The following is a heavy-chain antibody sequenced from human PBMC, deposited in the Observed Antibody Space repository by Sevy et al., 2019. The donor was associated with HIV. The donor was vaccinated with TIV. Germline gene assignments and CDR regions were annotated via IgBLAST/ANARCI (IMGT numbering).Heavy chain of an antibody. D-gene: IGHD3-22*01. CDR2: ISSSGSTI. Sequence: GGSLRLSCAASGFTFSDYYMSWIRQAPGKELEWVSYISSSGSTIYYADSVKGRFTISRDNAKNSLYLQMNSLRAEDTAVYYCARDLTYYYDSSGRNWFDPWGQGTLVTISS. CDR3: ARDLTYYYDSSGRNWFDP. CDR1: GFTFSDYY. V-gene: IGHV3-11*01. J-gene: IGHJ5*02.